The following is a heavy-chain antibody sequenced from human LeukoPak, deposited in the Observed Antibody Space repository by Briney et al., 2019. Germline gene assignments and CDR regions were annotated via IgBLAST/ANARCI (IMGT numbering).Heavy chain of an antibody. J-gene: IGHJ4*02. CDR2: INHSGST. Sequence: SETLSLTCTVSGGSVSSGSYYWRWIRQPPGKGLEWIGEINHSGSTNYNPSLKSRVTISVDTSKNQFSLKLSSVTAADTAVYYCARVAHYWGQGTLVTVSS. CDR3: ARVAHY. V-gene: IGHV4-39*07. CDR1: GGSVSSGSYY.